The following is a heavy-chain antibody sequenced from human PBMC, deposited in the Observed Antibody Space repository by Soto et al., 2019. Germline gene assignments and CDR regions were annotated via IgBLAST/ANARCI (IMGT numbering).Heavy chain of an antibody. CDR3: SQSRGYCSGGSCYSGDWFDP. CDR2: INPNSGGT. CDR1: GYTFTGYY. J-gene: IGHJ5*02. V-gene: IGHV1-2*04. Sequence: QVQLVQSGAEVKKPGASVKVSCKASGYTFTGYYMHWVRQAPGQGLEWMGWINPNSGGTNYAQKFQGWVTMTRDTSISTAYMELSRLRSDDTAVYYCSQSRGYCSGGSCYSGDWFDPWGQGTLVTVSS. D-gene: IGHD2-15*01.